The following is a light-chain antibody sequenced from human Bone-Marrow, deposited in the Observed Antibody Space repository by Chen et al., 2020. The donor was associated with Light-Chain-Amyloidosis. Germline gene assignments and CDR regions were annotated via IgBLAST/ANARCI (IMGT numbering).Light chain of an antibody. Sequence: SYVLTQPPSVSVAPGQTASITDGGRNIGSKDVHWYQQKPGQAPVLVVYDDSDRPSGLPERLSGSTSGNPATLTSSRVEAGDEADYYCQVWDSSRDLIWVFGGGTKLTVL. J-gene: IGLJ3*02. CDR2: DDS. V-gene: IGLV3-21*02. CDR3: QVWDSSRDLIWV. CDR1: NIGSKD.